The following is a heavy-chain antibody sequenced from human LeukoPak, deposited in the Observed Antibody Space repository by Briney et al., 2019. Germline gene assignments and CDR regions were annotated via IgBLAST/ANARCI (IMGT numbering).Heavy chain of an antibody. J-gene: IGHJ6*03. CDR1: GFTFSSYW. CDR3: ARVFSYSQPNRDYYYYMDV. V-gene: IGHV3-7*01. CDR2: IKQDGSEK. Sequence: PGGSLRLSCAASGFTFSSYWMSWVRQAPGKGLEWGANIKQDGSEKYYVDSVKGRFTISRDNAKNSLYLQMNSLRAEDTAVYYCARVFSYSQPNRDYYYYMDVWGKGTTVTVSS. D-gene: IGHD4-11*01.